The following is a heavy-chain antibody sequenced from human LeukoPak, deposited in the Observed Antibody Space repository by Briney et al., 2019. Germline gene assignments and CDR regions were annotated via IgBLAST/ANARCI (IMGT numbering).Heavy chain of an antibody. J-gene: IGHJ4*02. V-gene: IGHV3-48*01. CDR2: ISGGADPI. CDR1: GFSLSSYS. CDR3: ARDRRYSDSGYFYYDY. Sequence: GGSLRLSCVASGFSLSSYSINWVRQAPGKGLEWVSYISGGADPIYYADSVKGRFTISRDIGKNSLYLQMNSLRVEDTAVYYCARDRRYSDSGYFYYDYWGQGALVTVSP. D-gene: IGHD3-22*01.